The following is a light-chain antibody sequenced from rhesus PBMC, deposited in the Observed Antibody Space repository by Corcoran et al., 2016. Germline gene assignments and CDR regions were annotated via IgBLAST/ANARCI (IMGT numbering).Light chain of an antibody. Sequence: DIQMTQSPSSLSASVGDTVTITCRASQGISSWLAWYQPKPGKAPKLLIYKASSLQSGVPSRFSGSGHGTDFTLTISSLQSEDFATYYCQQYSSRPLTFGGGTKVEIK. CDR2: KAS. V-gene: IGKV1-22*01. J-gene: IGKJ4*01. CDR1: QGISSW. CDR3: QQYSSRPLT.